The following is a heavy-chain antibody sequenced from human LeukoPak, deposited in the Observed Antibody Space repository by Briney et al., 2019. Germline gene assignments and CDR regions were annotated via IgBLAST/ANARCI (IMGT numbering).Heavy chain of an antibody. J-gene: IGHJ4*02. CDR1: GFTFDDYG. D-gene: IGHD6-13*01. Sequence: PGGSLRLSCAASGFTFDDYGMSWVRQAPGKGLEWVSGINWNGGSTGYADSVKGRFTISRDNAKNSLYLQMNSLRAEDTALFYCARDTKPYSSSWLYFDYWGRGTLVTVSS. CDR2: INWNGGST. CDR3: ARDTKPYSSSWLYFDY. V-gene: IGHV3-20*04.